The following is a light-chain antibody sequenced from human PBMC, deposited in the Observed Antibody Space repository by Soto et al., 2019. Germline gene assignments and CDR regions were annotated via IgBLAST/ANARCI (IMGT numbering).Light chain of an antibody. CDR1: QVIKNF. CDR2: AAS. CDR3: QKYNSAPLT. J-gene: IGKJ1*01. V-gene: IGKV1-27*01. Sequence: DIQMTQSPSSLSASVGDRVTISCRASQVIKNFVAWYQQKPGQAPKLLIYAASTLQSGVPSRFSGTVSGTDSALTISSLQPEDVATYYCQKYNSAPLTFGQGTKV.